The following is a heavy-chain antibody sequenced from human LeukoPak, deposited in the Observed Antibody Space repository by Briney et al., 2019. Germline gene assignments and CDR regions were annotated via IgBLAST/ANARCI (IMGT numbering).Heavy chain of an antibody. Sequence: ASVKVSCKASGYTFTSYYMHWVRQAPGQGLEWMGIINPSGGSTSYAQKFQGRVTMTRDTSTSTVYMELSSLRPEDTAVYYCSVNPGLYGDYPRGFDPWGQGTLVTVSS. V-gene: IGHV1-46*03. CDR1: GYTFTSYY. CDR3: SVNPGLYGDYPRGFDP. CDR2: INPSGGST. D-gene: IGHD4-17*01. J-gene: IGHJ5*02.